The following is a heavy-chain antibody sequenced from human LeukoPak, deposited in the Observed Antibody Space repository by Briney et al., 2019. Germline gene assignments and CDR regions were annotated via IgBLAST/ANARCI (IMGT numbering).Heavy chain of an antibody. V-gene: IGHV3-30*03. Sequence: PGGSLRLSCAASGFIFSSYRMHWVRQAPGKGLEWVAVVSTDGTIKYYADSMKGRFTVSRDNSKNTVDLQMNSLRVEDTAVYYCATRIAAAGTNYWGQGTLVTVSS. D-gene: IGHD6-13*01. J-gene: IGHJ4*02. CDR3: ATRIAAAGTNY. CDR2: VSTDGTIK. CDR1: GFIFSSYR.